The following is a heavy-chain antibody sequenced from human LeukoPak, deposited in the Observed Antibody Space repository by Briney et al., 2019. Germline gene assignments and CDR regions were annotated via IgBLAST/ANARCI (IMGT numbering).Heavy chain of an antibody. CDR2: IYYTGNT. V-gene: IGHV4-59*01. Sequence: PSETLSLTCTVSGGSISSCYWSWIRQPPGKGLEWIGYIYYTGNTNYNPSLKSRITISVDTSKNQFSLKLSSVTAADTAFYYCARSASSSSRSAFDIWGQGTMVTVSS. D-gene: IGHD6-6*01. J-gene: IGHJ3*02. CDR1: GGSISSCY. CDR3: ARSASSSSRSAFDI.